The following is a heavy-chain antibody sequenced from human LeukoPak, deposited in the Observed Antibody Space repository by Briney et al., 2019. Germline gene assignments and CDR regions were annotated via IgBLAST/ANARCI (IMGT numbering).Heavy chain of an antibody. CDR3: ASWIQPSREEYFQH. CDR1: GGSISSGGYY. V-gene: IGHV4-31*03. D-gene: IGHD5-18*01. J-gene: IGHJ1*01. CDR2: IYYSGST. Sequence: PSETLSLTCTVSGGSISSGGYYWSWIRQHPGKGLEWIGYIYYSGSTYYNPSLKSRVTISVDTSKNQFSLKLSSVTAADTAVYYCASWIQPSREEYFQHWGQGTLVTVSS.